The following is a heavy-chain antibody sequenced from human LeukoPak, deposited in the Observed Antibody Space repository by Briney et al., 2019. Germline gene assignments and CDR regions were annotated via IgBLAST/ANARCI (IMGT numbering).Heavy chain of an antibody. V-gene: IGHV1-2*02. D-gene: IGHD4-17*01. Sequence: ATVKVSCKASGYTFTDYHMHWVRQAPGQGLEWMGWINPNDGGTNYAQKFQGRVTMTRDTSTSTAYMELSSLRSDDTAFYYCARDTITVTTPYFDYWGQGTLVTVPS. CDR2: INPNDGGT. J-gene: IGHJ4*02. CDR1: GYTFTDYH. CDR3: ARDTITVTTPYFDY.